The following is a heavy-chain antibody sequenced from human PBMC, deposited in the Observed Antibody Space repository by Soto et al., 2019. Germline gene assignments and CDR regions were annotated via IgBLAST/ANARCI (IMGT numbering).Heavy chain of an antibody. V-gene: IGHV5-51*01. J-gene: IGHJ3*02. CDR3: PRGGGVGATGDHAFDI. CDR2: IYPGDSDT. CDR1: GYSFTSYW. D-gene: IGHD1-26*01. Sequence: GESLKISCKGSGYSFTSYWIGWVRQMPGKGLEWMGIIYPGDSDTRYSPSFQGQVTISADKSISTAYLQWSSLKASDTAMYYCPRGGGVGATGDHAFDIWGQGTMVTVSS.